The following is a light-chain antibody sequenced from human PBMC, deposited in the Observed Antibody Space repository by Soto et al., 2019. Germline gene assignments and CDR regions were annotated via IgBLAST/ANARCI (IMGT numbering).Light chain of an antibody. CDR3: SSFAGRNTG. V-gene: IGLV2-8*01. J-gene: IGLJ2*01. Sequence: QSALTQPPSASGSPGQSVPNSCTGTSSDVGGYNYVSWYQNHPGKGPKLMIYEVSKRTSGVPDRFSGSKSGNTASLTVSGLQAEDEADYYCSSFAGRNTGFGGGTKVTVL. CDR2: EVS. CDR1: SSDVGGYNY.